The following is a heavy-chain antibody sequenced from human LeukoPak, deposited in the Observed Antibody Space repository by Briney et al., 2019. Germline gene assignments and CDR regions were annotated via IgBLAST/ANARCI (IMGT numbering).Heavy chain of an antibody. D-gene: IGHD2-8*01. V-gene: IGHV4-61*02. CDR3: ARESPCTNGVCYLNWFDP. CDR2: IYTSGST. Sequence: PSQTLSLTCTVSGGSISSGSYYWRWIRQPAGKGLEWIGRIYTSGSTNYNPSLKSRVTISVDTSKNQFSLKLSSVTAADTAAYYCARESPCTNGVCYLNWFDPWGQGTLVTVSS. J-gene: IGHJ5*02. CDR1: GGSISSGSYY.